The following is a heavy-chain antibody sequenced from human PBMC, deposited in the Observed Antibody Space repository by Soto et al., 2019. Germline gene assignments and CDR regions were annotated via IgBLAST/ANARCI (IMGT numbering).Heavy chain of an antibody. V-gene: IGHV4-30-4*01. Sequence: QVQLQGSGPGLVKPSQTLSLTCTVSGGSISSGDYYWSWIRQPPGKGLEWIGYILYSGTTNYNPALESRLTISVDTSKHQFSLKLTSVTAADTAVYYCARNGALDYWGRGTLVTVSS. D-gene: IGHD2-8*01. CDR1: GGSISSGDYY. CDR3: ARNGALDY. J-gene: IGHJ4*02. CDR2: ILYSGTT.